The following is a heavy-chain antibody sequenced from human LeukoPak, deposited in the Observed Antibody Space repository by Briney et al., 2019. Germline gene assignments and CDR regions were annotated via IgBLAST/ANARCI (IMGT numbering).Heavy chain of an antibody. V-gene: IGHV4-39*07. J-gene: IGHJ6*03. CDR1: GGSINSSSYY. CDR3: AREGDYYYYMDV. CDR2: IYYSGST. Sequence: SETLSLTCTVSGGSINSSSYYWGWIRQPPGKGLEWIGSIYYSGSTYYNPSLKSRVTISVDTSKNQFSLKLSSVTAADTAVYYCAREGDYYYYMDVWGKGTTVTVSS.